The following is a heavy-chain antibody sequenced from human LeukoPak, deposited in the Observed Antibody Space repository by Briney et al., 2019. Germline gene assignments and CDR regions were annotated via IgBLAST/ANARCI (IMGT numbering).Heavy chain of an antibody. D-gene: IGHD5-24*01. CDR1: GFTFRAYS. CDR2: ISSSGRTI. V-gene: IGHV3-48*01. J-gene: IGHJ4*02. CDR3: AKVDDYGDY. Sequence: PGGSLRLSCAASGFTFRAYSMNWVRQAPGKGLEWVSYISSSGRTIYYADSVKGRFTISRDSAKNSMYLLMNSLKSEDTAVYYCAKVDDYGDYWGQGTLVTVSS.